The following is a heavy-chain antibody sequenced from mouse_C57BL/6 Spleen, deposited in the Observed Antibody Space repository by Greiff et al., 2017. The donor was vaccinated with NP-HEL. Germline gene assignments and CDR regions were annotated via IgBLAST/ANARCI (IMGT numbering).Heavy chain of an antibody. CDR3: ARRGYYGSSPGAMDY. CDR2: IDPSDSYT. Sequence: QVQLQQPGAELVMPGASVKLSCKASGYTFTSYWMHWVKQRPGQGLEWIGEIDPSDSYTNYNQKFKGKSTLTVDKSSSTAYMQLSSLTSEDSAVYYCARRGYYGSSPGAMDYWGQGTSVTVSS. CDR1: GYTFTSYW. J-gene: IGHJ4*01. V-gene: IGHV1-69*01. D-gene: IGHD1-1*01.